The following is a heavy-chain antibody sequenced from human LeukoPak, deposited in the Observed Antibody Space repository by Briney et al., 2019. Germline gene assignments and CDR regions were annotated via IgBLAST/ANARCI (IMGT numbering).Heavy chain of an antibody. CDR1: GYTFTGYY. Sequence: ASVKVSCKASGYTFTGYYIHWVRQAPGQGLEWMGWINPNSGGTNYAQKFQGRVTMTRDTSISTAYMELSRLRSDDTAVYYCARDLAARLPGGYWGQGTLVTVSS. D-gene: IGHD6-6*01. CDR2: INPNSGGT. J-gene: IGHJ4*02. V-gene: IGHV1-2*02. CDR3: ARDLAARLPGGY.